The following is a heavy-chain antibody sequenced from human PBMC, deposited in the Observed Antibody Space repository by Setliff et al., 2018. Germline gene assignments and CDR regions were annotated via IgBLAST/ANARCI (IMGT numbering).Heavy chain of an antibody. J-gene: IGHJ4*02. Sequence: ASVKVSCKASGYRFSTYGISWVRQAPGQGLEWMGWISAYTGNTKFAQKFQGRVTMTTDTSTSTAYLELRSLTSDDTAVYYCSKLVRYCTTTACQGASGAEFWGQGTLVTVSS. CDR3: SKLVRYCTTTACQGASGAEF. D-gene: IGHD2-8*01. CDR2: ISAYTGNT. V-gene: IGHV1-18*01. CDR1: GYRFSTYG.